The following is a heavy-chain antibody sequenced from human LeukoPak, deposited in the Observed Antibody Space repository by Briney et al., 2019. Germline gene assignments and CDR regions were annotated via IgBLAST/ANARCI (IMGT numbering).Heavy chain of an antibody. CDR1: GFTFSSYA. CDR3: AKVPGSGSFTFDY. CDR2: ISGSGGST. V-gene: IGHV3-23*01. Sequence: GGPLRFSCAASGFTFSSYAMSWLRQAPGKGLKWVSAISGSGGSTYYADSVKGRFTISRDNSKNTLYLQMNSLRAEDTAVYYCAKVPGSGSFTFDYWGQGTLVTVSS. D-gene: IGHD3-10*01. J-gene: IGHJ4*02.